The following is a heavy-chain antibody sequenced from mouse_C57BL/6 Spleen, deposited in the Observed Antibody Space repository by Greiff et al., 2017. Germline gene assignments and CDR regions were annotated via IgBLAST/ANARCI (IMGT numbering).Heavy chain of an antibody. V-gene: IGHV1-50*01. D-gene: IGHD2-3*01. Sequence: QVQLQQPGAELVKPGASVKLSCKASGYTFTSYWMQWVKQRPGQGLEWIGEIDPSDSYTNYNQKFKGKATLTVDTSSSTAYMQLSSLTSEDSAVYSCARSPNYDGPYYYAMDYWGQGTSVTVSS. CDR3: ARSPNYDGPYYYAMDY. CDR1: GYTFTSYW. J-gene: IGHJ4*01. CDR2: IDPSDSYT.